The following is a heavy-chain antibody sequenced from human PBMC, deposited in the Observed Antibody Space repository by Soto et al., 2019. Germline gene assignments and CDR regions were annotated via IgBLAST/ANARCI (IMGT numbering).Heavy chain of an antibody. V-gene: IGHV6-1*01. CDR2: TYYRSKWYN. Sequence: PSETLSLTCAISGDSVSSNSAAWNWIRQSPSRGLEWLGRTYYRSKWYNDYAVSVKSRITINPDTSKNQFSLQLNSVTPEDTAVYYCARVVAAAGVRAFDIWGQGTMVTVSS. D-gene: IGHD6-13*01. J-gene: IGHJ3*02. CDR3: ARVVAAAGVRAFDI. CDR1: GDSVSSNSAA.